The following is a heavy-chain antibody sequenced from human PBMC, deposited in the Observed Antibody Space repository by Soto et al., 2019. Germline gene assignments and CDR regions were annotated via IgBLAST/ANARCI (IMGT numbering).Heavy chain of an antibody. CDR1: GFTFSNAW. Sequence: VGSLRLSCAASGFTFSNAWMSWVRQAPGKGLEWVGRIKSKTDGGTTDYAAPVKGRFTISRDDSKNTLYLQMNSLKTEDTAVYYCTTNTERVYYYYYYGMDVWGQGTTVTVSS. CDR3: TTNTERVYYYYYYGMDV. J-gene: IGHJ6*02. V-gene: IGHV3-15*01. CDR2: IKSKTDGGTT. D-gene: IGHD5-18*01.